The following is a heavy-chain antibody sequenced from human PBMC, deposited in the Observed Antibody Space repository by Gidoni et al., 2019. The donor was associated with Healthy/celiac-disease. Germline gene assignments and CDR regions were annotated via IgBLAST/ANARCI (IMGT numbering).Heavy chain of an antibody. D-gene: IGHD2-21*01. V-gene: IGHV3-23*01. Sequence: EMQLLEYGGGLVQPGGSLRLSCEPSGFPFSSYAMSWVRQAPGKGLGCVSVISGSGGSTYYADSVKGRFTISRDNSKNTLYLQMNSLRAEDTAVYYCAKSLGDVTAFDIWGQGTMVTVSS. CDR3: AKSLGDVTAFDI. J-gene: IGHJ3*02. CDR2: ISGSGGST. CDR1: GFPFSSYA.